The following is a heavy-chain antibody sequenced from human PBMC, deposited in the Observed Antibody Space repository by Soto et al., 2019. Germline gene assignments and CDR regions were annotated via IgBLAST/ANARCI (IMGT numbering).Heavy chain of an antibody. Sequence: QVQLVQSGAEVKKPGASVKVSCKASGYTFTSYAMHWVRQAPGQRLEWMGWINAGNGNTKYSQKFQGRVTITRDTSASTAYMELXSLRSEDTAVYYCARSIVVVTAADYWGQGTLVTVSS. J-gene: IGHJ4*02. CDR2: INAGNGNT. V-gene: IGHV1-3*01. D-gene: IGHD2-21*02. CDR1: GYTFTSYA. CDR3: ARSIVVVTAADY.